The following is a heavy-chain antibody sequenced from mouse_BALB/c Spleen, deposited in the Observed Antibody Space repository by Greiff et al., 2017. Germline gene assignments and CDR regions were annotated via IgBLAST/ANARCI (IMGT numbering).Heavy chain of an antibody. V-gene: IGHV1-9*01. Sequence: QVHVKQSGAELMKPGASVKISCKATGYTFSSYWIEWVKQRPGHGLEWIGEILPGSGSTNYNEKFKGKATFTADTSSNTAYMQLSSLTSEDSAVYYCARGYYYGSYYAMDYWGQGTSVTVSS. CDR1: GYTFSSYW. D-gene: IGHD1-1*01. CDR2: ILPGSGST. J-gene: IGHJ4*01. CDR3: ARGYYYGSYYAMDY.